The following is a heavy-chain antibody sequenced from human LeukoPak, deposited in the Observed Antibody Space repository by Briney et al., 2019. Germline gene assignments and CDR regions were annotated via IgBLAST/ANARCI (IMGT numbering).Heavy chain of an antibody. CDR2: INSDGSST. CDR1: GFTFGSYW. CDR3: ARANYYDSSGYYLYYFDY. V-gene: IGHV3-74*01. D-gene: IGHD3-22*01. J-gene: IGHJ4*02. Sequence: PGGSLRLSCAASGFTFGSYWMHWVRQAPGKGLVWVSRINSDGSSTSYADSVKGRFTISRDNAKNTLYLQMNSLRAEDTAVYYCARANYYDSSGYYLYYFDYWGQGTLVTVSS.